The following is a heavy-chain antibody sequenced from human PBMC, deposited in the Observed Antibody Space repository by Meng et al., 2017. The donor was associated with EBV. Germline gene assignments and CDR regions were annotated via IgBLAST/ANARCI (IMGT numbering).Heavy chain of an antibody. Sequence: EGPLVGLGGGLIRLGGSLRPSCAASGFTVSSNYMSWVRQAPGKGLEWVSVIYSGGSTYYADSVKGRFTISRDNSKNTLYLQMNSLRAEDTAVYYCAKHRLGPLDYWGQGTLVTVSS. V-gene: IGHV3-53*01. CDR1: GFTVSSNY. CDR2: IYSGGST. D-gene: IGHD5-12*01. J-gene: IGHJ4*02. CDR3: AKHRLGPLDY.